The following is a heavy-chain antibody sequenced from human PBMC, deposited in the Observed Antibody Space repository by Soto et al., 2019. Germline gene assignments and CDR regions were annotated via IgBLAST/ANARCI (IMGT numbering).Heavy chain of an antibody. V-gene: IGHV3-11*04. J-gene: IGHJ6*02. CDR2: ISSSGSTI. CDR3: ARESSSSWYYYYYGMDV. CDR1: GFTFSDYY. Sequence: GGSLRLSCAASGFTFSDYYMSWIRQAPGKGLEWVSYISSSGSTIYYADSVKGRFTISRDNAKNSLYLQMNSLRAEDTAVYYCARESSSSWYYYYYGMDVWGQGTTVTDS. D-gene: IGHD6-13*01.